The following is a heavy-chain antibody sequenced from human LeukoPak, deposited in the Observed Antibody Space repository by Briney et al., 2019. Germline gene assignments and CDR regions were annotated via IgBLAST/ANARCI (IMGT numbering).Heavy chain of an antibody. Sequence: GGSLRLSCAASGFTFSNAWMSWVRQAPGKGLEWVGRIKSKTDGGTTDYAAPVKGRFTISRDDSKNTLYLQMNSLKTEDTAVYYCTTDIERTVLRYFDWLWSMGGFDYWGQGTLVTVSS. CDR3: TTDIERTVLRYFDWLWSMGGFDY. CDR1: GFTFSNAW. D-gene: IGHD3-9*01. CDR2: IKSKTDGGTT. V-gene: IGHV3-15*01. J-gene: IGHJ4*02.